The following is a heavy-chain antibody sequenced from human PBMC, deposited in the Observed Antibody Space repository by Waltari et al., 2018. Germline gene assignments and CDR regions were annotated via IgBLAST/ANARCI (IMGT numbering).Heavy chain of an antibody. CDR1: GGSFSGYY. Sequence: QVQLQQWGAGLLKPSETLSLTCAVYGGSFSGYYWSWIRPPPGKGLEWIGEINHSGSTNYNPSLKSRVTISVDTSKNQFSLKLSSVTAADTAVYYCARSHWGIYGDYVGDYWGQGTLVTVSS. V-gene: IGHV4-34*01. J-gene: IGHJ4*02. CDR2: INHSGST. CDR3: ARSHWGIYGDYVGDY. D-gene: IGHD4-17*01.